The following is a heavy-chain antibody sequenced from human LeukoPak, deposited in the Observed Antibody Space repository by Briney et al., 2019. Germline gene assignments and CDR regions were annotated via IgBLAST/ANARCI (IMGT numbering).Heavy chain of an antibody. J-gene: IGHJ4*02. CDR3: ARAAYYYGSGSYALDY. Sequence: SETLSLTCTVSGYSISSGYYWGWIRQPPGKGLEWIGSIYHSGSTYSNPSLKSRVTISVDTSKNQFSLKLSSVTAADTAVYYCARAAYYYGSGSYALDYWGQGTLVTVSS. CDR2: IYHSGST. CDR1: GYSISSGYY. D-gene: IGHD3-10*01. V-gene: IGHV4-38-2*02.